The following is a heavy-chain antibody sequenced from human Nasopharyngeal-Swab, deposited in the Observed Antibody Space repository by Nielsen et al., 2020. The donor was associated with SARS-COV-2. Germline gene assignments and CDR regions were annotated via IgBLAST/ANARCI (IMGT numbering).Heavy chain of an antibody. CDR2: ISSSSSYI. CDR1: GFTFNKYN. CDR3: AKQGPEMTRGVNNYLDY. Sequence: GGSLRLSCAASGFTFNKYNFNWVRQAPGKGLEWVSSISSSSSYIYYADSVKGRFTISRDNAKNSFSLQMNSLRAEDTAVYYCAKQGPEMTRGVNNYLDYWGQGTRVTVSS. J-gene: IGHJ4*02. D-gene: IGHD3-10*01. V-gene: IGHV3-21*04.